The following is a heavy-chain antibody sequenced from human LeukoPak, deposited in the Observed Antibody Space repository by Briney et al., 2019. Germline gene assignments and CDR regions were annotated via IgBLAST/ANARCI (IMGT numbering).Heavy chain of an antibody. CDR1: GDSISNYY. Sequence: PSETLSLTCTVSGDSISNYYWSWIRQPPGKGLEWMGNIHYSGSTNYNPSLRSRVTISVDTSKNKSSLKLSSATAADTAVYFCARRAINSVMFDYWGQGTLVTVSS. CDR2: IHYSGST. D-gene: IGHD3-16*01. J-gene: IGHJ4*02. CDR3: ARRAINSVMFDY. V-gene: IGHV4-59*08.